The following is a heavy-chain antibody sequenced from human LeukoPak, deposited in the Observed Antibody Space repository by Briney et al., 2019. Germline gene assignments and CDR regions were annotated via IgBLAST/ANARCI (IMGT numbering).Heavy chain of an antibody. D-gene: IGHD3-16*01. Sequence: SETLSLTCTVSAYSISSGYYWSWIRQPPGKGLEWIGEINHSGSTNYNPSLKSRVTISVDTSKNQFSLKLSSVTAADTAVYYCARTPRRSIMITFFAFDIWGQGTMVTVSS. CDR2: INHSGST. CDR3: ARTPRRSIMITFFAFDI. J-gene: IGHJ3*02. CDR1: AYSISSGYY. V-gene: IGHV4-38-2*02.